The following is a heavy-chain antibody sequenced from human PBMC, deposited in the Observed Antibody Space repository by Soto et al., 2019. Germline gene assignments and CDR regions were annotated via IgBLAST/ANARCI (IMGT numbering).Heavy chain of an antibody. CDR1: GFTFSSYG. V-gene: IGHV3-33*01. D-gene: IGHD4-4*01. CDR2: IWYDGSNK. Sequence: QVQLVESGGCVVQPGRSLRLSCAASGFTFSSYGMHWVRQAPGKGLEWVAVIWYDGSNKYYADSVKGRFTISRDHSKNTVYLQMNSLRAEETAVYYCAREADHSRYFDYWGQGTLVTVSS. J-gene: IGHJ4*02. CDR3: AREADHSRYFDY.